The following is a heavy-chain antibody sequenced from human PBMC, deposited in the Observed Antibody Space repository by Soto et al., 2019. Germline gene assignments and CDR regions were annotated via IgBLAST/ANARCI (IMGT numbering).Heavy chain of an antibody. D-gene: IGHD1-1*01. CDR2: INTNTGNP. J-gene: IGHJ6*02. CDR3: ARMERFSGYVYYYYYGMDV. CDR1: GYTFTSYA. V-gene: IGHV7-4-1*01. Sequence: GASVKVSCKASGYTFTSYAMNWVRQAPGQGLEWMGWINTNTGNPTYAQGFTGRFVFSLDTSVSTAYLQICSLKAEDTAVYYCARMERFSGYVYYYYYGMDVWGQGTTVTVSS.